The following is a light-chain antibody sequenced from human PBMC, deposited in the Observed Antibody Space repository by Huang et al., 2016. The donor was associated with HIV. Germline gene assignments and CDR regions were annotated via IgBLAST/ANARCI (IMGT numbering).Light chain of an antibody. V-gene: IGKV1-6*01. CDR2: SAS. Sequence: AIQMTQSPSSLSASVGDRVTITCRASQGIPNDLGWYQQKPGKAPRLLIYSASKLQTGVPSRFSGGGSGTRFTLTITSLQPEDFATYYCLQNYNYPYTFGQGTKLEIK. CDR3: LQNYNYPYT. J-gene: IGKJ2*01. CDR1: QGIPND.